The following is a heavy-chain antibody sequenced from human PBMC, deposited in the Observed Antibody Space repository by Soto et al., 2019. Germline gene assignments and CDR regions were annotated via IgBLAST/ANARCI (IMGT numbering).Heavy chain of an antibody. CDR1: GYTFTSCC. J-gene: IGHJ4*02. V-gene: IGHV1-18*01. Sequence: ASVKVSCKSSGYTFTSCCISWVRQAPGQGLECMGWISAYNGNTNYAQKLQGRVTMTTDTSTSTAYMELRSLRSDDTAVYYCARDHAGQDSSSWYGPPNFDYWGQGTLVTVSS. D-gene: IGHD6-13*01. CDR2: ISAYNGNT. CDR3: ARDHAGQDSSSWYGPPNFDY.